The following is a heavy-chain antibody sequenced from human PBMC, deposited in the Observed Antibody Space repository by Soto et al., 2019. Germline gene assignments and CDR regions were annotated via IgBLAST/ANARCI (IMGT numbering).Heavy chain of an antibody. D-gene: IGHD6-19*01. CDR2: ISSSSSTI. CDR1: GFTFSSYN. V-gene: IGHV3-48*01. CDR3: ARAKQWLAGAFDI. J-gene: IGHJ3*02. Sequence: EVQLVESGGGLVQPGGSLRLSCAASGFTFSSYNMNWVRQAPAKGLKWVSYISSSSSTIYYADSVKGRFTISRDNAKNSLYLQMNSLGAEDTAVYYGARAKQWLAGAFDIWGQGTMVTVSS.